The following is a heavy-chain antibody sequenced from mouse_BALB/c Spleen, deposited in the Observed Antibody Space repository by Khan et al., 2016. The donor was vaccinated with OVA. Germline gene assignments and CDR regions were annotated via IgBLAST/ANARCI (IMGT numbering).Heavy chain of an antibody. CDR2: IDPETGGT. Sequence: QVQLQQSGAELVRPGASVTLSCKASGYTFTDYEMHWVKQTPGQGLEWIGAIDPETGGTAYNQKFKGKATLTADKSSSTAYMELRSLTSEDSAVFYCTRGVYYGNPYAMEYWGQGTSVTVSS. J-gene: IGHJ4*01. CDR1: GYTFTDYE. D-gene: IGHD2-1*01. V-gene: IGHV1-15*01. CDR3: TRGVYYGNPYAMEY.